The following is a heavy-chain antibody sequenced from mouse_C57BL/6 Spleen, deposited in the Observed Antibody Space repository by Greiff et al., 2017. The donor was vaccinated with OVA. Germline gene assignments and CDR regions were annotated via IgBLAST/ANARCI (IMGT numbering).Heavy chain of an antibody. D-gene: IGHD2-3*01. CDR2: IYPGDGDT. Sequence: LVESGPELVKPGASVKISCKASGYAFSSSWMNWVKQRPGKGLEWIGRIYPGDGDTNYNGKFKGKATLTADKSSSTAYMQLSSLTSEDSAVYFCARDGGYHAMDYWGQGTSVTVSS. CDR1: GYAFSSSW. J-gene: IGHJ4*01. CDR3: ARDGGYHAMDY. V-gene: IGHV1-82*01.